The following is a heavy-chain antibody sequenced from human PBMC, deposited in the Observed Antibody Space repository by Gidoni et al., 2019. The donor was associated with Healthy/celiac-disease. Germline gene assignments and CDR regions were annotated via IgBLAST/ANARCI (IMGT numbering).Heavy chain of an antibody. Sequence: EVQLVASGGGLVQPGGSLRLSCAASGFTFSRYELHWVRQAPGKGLEWVSYIRSSGSTIYYADSVKGRCTISRDNAKNSLYLKMNSLRAEDTAVYYCARVHNYWSSTSCYTGYYDYGMDVWGQGTTVTVSS. V-gene: IGHV3-48*03. CDR1: GFTFSRYE. J-gene: IGHJ6*02. CDR2: IRSSGSTI. D-gene: IGHD2-2*02. CDR3: ARVHNYWSSTSCYTGYYDYGMDV.